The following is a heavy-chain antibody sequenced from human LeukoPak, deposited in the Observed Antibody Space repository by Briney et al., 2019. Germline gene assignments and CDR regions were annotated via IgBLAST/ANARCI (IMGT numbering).Heavy chain of an antibody. CDR3: ARVSGNYYQIDY. CDR1: GVSISLSNYY. V-gene: IGHV4-39*01. J-gene: IGHJ4*02. D-gene: IGHD3-10*01. Sequence: PSETLSLTCTVSGVSISLSNYYWGWVRQPPGKGLEWIGSIHYSGSTYFNPSLKSRVTISEHTSKNQFSLELNSVTAADTAMYYCARVSGNYYQIDYWGQGTLVTVSS. CDR2: IHYSGST.